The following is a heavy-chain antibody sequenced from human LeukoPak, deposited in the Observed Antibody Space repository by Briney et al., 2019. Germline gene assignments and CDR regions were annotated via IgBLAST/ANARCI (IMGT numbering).Heavy chain of an antibody. Sequence: GGSLRLSCAASGFTFSDYYMSWIRQAPGKGPEWISYISNSSTYTTYADSVKGRFTISRDNAKNSLYLQMNSLRAEDTAVYYCARVDSGSPEDYWGQGTLVTVSS. CDR2: ISNSSTYT. V-gene: IGHV3-11*05. J-gene: IGHJ4*02. CDR1: GFTFSDYY. D-gene: IGHD1-26*01. CDR3: ARVDSGSPEDY.